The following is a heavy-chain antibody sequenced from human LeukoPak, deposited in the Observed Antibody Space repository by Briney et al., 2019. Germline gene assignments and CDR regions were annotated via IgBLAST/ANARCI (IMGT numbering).Heavy chain of an antibody. CDR1: GYTFTSYD. D-gene: IGHD3-10*01. V-gene: IGHV1-8*03. CDR3: ARGPYYYGSGSEFDP. J-gene: IGHJ5*02. CDR2: MNPNSDNT. Sequence: ASVKVSCKASGYTFTSYDINWVRQATGQGLEWMGWMNPNSDNTGYAQKFQGRVTITRNTSISTAYMELSSLRSEDTAVYYCARGPYYYGSGSEFDPWGQGTLVTVSS.